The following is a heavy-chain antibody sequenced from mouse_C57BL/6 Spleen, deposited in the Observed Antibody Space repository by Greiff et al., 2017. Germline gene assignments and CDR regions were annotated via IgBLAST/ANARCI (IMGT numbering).Heavy chain of an antibody. CDR3: ARGGDGYRYFDY. V-gene: IGHV1-22*01. CDR1: GYTFTDYN. CDR2: INPNNGGT. Sequence: VQLKQSGPELVKPGASVKMSCKASGYTFTDYNMHWVKQSNGKGLEWIGYINPNNGGTSYNQKFKGKATLTVNKSSSTAYMELRSLTSEDSAVYYCARGGDGYRYFDYWGQGTTLTVSS. D-gene: IGHD2-3*01. J-gene: IGHJ2*01.